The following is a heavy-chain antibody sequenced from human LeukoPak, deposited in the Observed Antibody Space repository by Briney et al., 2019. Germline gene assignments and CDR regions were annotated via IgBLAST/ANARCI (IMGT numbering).Heavy chain of an antibody. J-gene: IGHJ4*02. D-gene: IGHD4-17*01. CDR1: GYTFTSYD. Sequence: ASVKVSCKASGYTFTSYDINWVRQATGQGLEWMGWMNPNSGNTGYAQKFQGRVTMTRNTSISTAYMELSSLRSEDTAVYYCARGRLPPNFYGDYPPLNYWGQGTLVTVSS. V-gene: IGHV1-8*01. CDR2: MNPNSGNT. CDR3: ARGRLPPNFYGDYPPLNY.